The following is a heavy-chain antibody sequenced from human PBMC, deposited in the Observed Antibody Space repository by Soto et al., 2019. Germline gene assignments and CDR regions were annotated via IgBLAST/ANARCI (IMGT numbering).Heavy chain of an antibody. V-gene: IGHV4-34*01. Sequence: NPSETLSLTCAVYGGSFSGYYWSWIRQPPGKGLEWIGEINHSGSTNYNPSLKSRVTISVDTSKNQFSLKLSSVTAADTAVYYCASLGTGYYYYYGMDVWGQGTTVTVS. CDR2: INHSGST. D-gene: IGHD3-9*01. CDR3: ASLGTGYYYYYGMDV. J-gene: IGHJ6*02. CDR1: GGSFSGYY.